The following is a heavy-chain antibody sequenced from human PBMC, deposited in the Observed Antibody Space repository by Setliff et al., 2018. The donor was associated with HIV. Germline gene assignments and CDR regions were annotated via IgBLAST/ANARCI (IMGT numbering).Heavy chain of an antibody. J-gene: IGHJ4*02. D-gene: IGHD1-26*01. CDR2: VYHSGST. CDR3: ARLRSELGVFDY. CDR1: GGSISSDY. Sequence: PSETLSLTCTVSGGSISSDYWSWIRQPPGKGLEWIGYVYHSGSTNYNPSLKSRVTISVDTSKNQISMKLRSVTAADTAVYYCARLRSELGVFDYWVQGTLVTVSS. V-gene: IGHV4-59*08.